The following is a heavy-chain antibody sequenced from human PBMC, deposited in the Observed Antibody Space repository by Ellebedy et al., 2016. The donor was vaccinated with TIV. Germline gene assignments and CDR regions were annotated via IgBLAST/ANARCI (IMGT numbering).Heavy chain of an antibody. CDR2: ISGSGGST. J-gene: IGHJ6*02. CDR1: GFTFSSYA. D-gene: IGHD6-19*01. V-gene: IGHV3-23*01. CDR3: AKDLAGYSSGWYGVDYYYYGMDV. Sequence: GESLKISXAASGFTFSSYAMSWVRQAPGKGLEWVSAISGSGGSTYYADSVKGRFTISRDNSKNTLYLQMNSLRAEDTAVYYCAKDLAGYSSGWYGVDYYYYGMDVWGQGTTVTVSS.